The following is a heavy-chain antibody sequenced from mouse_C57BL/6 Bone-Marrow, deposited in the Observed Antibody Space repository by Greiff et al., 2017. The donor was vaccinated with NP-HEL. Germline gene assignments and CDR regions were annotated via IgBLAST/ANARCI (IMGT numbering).Heavy chain of an antibody. V-gene: IGHV5-6*02. CDR2: ISSGGSYT. Sequence: EVKLVESGGDLVKPGGSLKLSCAASGFTFSSYGMSWVRQTPDKRLEWVATISSGGSYTYYPDSVKGRFTISRDNAKNTLYLQMSSLKSEDTAMYYCARHYYSNYFDYCGQGTTLTVSS. J-gene: IGHJ2*01. CDR1: GFTFSSYG. D-gene: IGHD2-5*01. CDR3: ARHYYSNYFDY.